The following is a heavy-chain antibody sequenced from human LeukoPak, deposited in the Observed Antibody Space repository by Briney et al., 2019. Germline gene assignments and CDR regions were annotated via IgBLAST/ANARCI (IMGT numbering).Heavy chain of an antibody. V-gene: IGHV3-30-3*01. J-gene: IGHJ3*02. D-gene: IGHD6-19*01. CDR1: GFTFSSYA. Sequence: GGSPRLSCAASGFTFSSYAMHWVRQAPGKGLEWVAVISYDGSNKYYADSVKGRFTISRDNSKNTLYLQMNSLRAEDTAVYYCARDVEPPGYSSGWYTQTYDIWGQGTMVTVSS. CDR2: ISYDGSNK. CDR3: ARDVEPPGYSSGWYTQTYDI.